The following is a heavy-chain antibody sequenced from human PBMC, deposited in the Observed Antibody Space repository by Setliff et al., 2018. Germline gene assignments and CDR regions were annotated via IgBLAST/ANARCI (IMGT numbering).Heavy chain of an antibody. J-gene: IGHJ5*02. CDR3: ARYRGYPEYWFDP. Sequence: EASVKVSCKTSGYTFTNYGITWVRQAPGQGLEWMGWINNYNFNTNYAQKLQGRVTMTTDTSTSTAYMELRSLRSDDTAVYYCARYRGYPEYWFDPWGQGTLVTVSS. V-gene: IGHV1-18*01. CDR2: INNYNFNT. D-gene: IGHD5-12*01. CDR1: GYTFTNYG.